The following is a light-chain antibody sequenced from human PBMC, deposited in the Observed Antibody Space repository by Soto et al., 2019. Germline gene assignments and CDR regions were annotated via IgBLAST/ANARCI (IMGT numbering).Light chain of an antibody. Sequence: QSALTQPASVSGSPGQSITISCTGTSSDVGGYNNVSWYQQHPGKAPKLMIYEVSNRPSGVSNRFSGSKSGNTASLTISGLQAEDEADYYCSSYTSSSTHNYVFGTGTKLTVL. V-gene: IGLV2-14*01. CDR2: EVS. CDR3: SSYTSSSTHNYV. CDR1: SSDVGGYNN. J-gene: IGLJ1*01.